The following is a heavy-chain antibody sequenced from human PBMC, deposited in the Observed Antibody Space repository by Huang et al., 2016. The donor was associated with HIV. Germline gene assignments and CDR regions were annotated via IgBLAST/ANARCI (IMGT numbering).Heavy chain of an antibody. Sequence: EVQLVESGGGLVKPGGSLRLTCAASGFTFSNAWMSWVRQAPGKGLEWGGRIKSKTDGGTTDYAAPLKGRFTISRDYSKNTLYLQMNSLKTEDTAVYYCTTESESSGWTMDHDAFDIWGQGTMVTVSS. D-gene: IGHD6-19*01. J-gene: IGHJ3*02. CDR3: TTESESSGWTMDHDAFDI. CDR2: IKSKTDGGTT. CDR1: GFTFSNAW. V-gene: IGHV3-15*01.